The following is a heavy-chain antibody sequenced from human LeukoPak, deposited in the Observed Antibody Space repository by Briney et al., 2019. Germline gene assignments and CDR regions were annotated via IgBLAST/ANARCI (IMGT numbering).Heavy chain of an antibody. D-gene: IGHD3-10*01. V-gene: IGHV4-34*01. J-gene: IGHJ1*01. Sequence: SETLSLTCAVYGGSFSGYYWSWIRQPPGKGLEWIGEMNHSGSTNYSPSLKSRVIVSVDTSKNQFSLKLTSVTAADTAVYYCARHGFAGAFQHWGQGTLVTVSS. CDR2: MNHSGST. CDR3: ARHGFAGAFQH. CDR1: GGSFSGYY.